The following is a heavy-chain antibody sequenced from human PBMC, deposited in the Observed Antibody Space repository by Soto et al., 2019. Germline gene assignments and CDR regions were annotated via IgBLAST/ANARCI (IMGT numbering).Heavy chain of an antibody. CDR2: IIPIFGTA. V-gene: IGHV1-69*01. CDR3: ARDPGWERFGELGGMDV. J-gene: IGHJ6*02. Sequence: QVQLVQSGAEVKKPGSSVKVSCKASGGTFSSYAISWVRQAPGQGLEWLGGIIPIFGTANYAQKFQGRVTITADESTSTAYMELSSLRSEDTAVYYCARDPGWERFGELGGMDVWGQGTTVTVSS. CDR1: GGTFSSYA. D-gene: IGHD3-10*01.